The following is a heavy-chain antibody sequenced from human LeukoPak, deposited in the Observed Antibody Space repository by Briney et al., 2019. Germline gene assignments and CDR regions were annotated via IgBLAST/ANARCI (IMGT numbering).Heavy chain of an antibody. Sequence: ASGKVSCKASGYTFTDYYMHWVRQAPGLGLGWMGWINPNSGDTNYAQKVQGRVTMTRDTSISTAYMELSRLRSDDTAVYYCARAVMTTVVTTSGGDIWGQGTMVTVCS. CDR1: GYTFTDYY. CDR3: ARAVMTTVVTTSGGDI. CDR2: INPNSGDT. D-gene: IGHD4-23*01. V-gene: IGHV1-2*02. J-gene: IGHJ3*02.